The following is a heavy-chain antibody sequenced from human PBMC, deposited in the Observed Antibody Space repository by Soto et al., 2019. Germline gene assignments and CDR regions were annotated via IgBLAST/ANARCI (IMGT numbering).Heavy chain of an antibody. CDR2: ILYDGSAE. J-gene: IGHJ6*02. D-gene: IGHD4-4*01. Sequence: GGSLRLSCAASGFTFTSYDMHWVRQAPGKGLEWMALILYDGSAEYYADSVKGRFTISRDNSKSTLYLQMNSLRAEDTAVYYCARSRDGYSFYSYYGMDVWGQGTTVTVSS. CDR3: ARSRDGYSFYSYYGMDV. V-gene: IGHV3-30*03. CDR1: GFTFTSYD.